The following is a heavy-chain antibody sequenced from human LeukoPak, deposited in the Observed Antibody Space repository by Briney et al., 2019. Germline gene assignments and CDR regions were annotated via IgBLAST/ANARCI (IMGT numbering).Heavy chain of an antibody. CDR1: GGSISSYY. J-gene: IGHJ4*02. CDR3: ARSTLYCSSTSCYWSYFDY. CDR2: IYYSGST. Sequence: SETLSLTCTVSGGSISSYYWSWIRQPPGKGLEWIGYIYYSGSTNYNPSLKSRVTISVDTSKNQFSLKLSSVTAADTAVYYCARSTLYCSSTSCYWSYFDYWGQGTLVTVSS. D-gene: IGHD2-2*01. V-gene: IGHV4-59*01.